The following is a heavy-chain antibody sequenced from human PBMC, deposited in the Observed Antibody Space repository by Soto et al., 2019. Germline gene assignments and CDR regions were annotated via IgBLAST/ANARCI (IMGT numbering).Heavy chain of an antibody. CDR3: ARDYGSGRNYYYMDV. CDR2: IIPIFGTA. J-gene: IGHJ6*03. V-gene: IGHV1-69*13. D-gene: IGHD3-10*01. Sequence: ASVKVSCKASGGTFSSYAISWVRQAPGQGLEWMGGIIPIFGTANYAQKFQGRVTITADESTSTAYMELSSLRSEDTAVYYCARDYGSGRNYYYMDVWGKGTTVTVSS. CDR1: GGTFSSYA.